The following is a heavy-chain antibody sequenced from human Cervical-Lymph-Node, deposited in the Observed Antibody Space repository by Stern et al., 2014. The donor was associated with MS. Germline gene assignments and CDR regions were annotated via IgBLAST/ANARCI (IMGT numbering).Heavy chain of an antibody. CDR3: ARHLFGESTPLAH. CDR1: GDSINSNSYY. D-gene: IGHD3-10*01. V-gene: IGHV4-39*01. CDR2: IYYSGPP. J-gene: IGHJ4*02. Sequence: QVQLQESGPRLVRPSETLSLTCDVSGDSINSNSYYWGWVRQPPGKELEWIGSIYYSGPPFANPSLRSRVVMSVDTSTRQFSLWLTSVTAADTSVYFCARHLFGESTPLAHWGQGILVTVSS.